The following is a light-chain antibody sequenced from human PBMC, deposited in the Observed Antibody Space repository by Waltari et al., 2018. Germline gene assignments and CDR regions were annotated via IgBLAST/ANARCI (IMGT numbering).Light chain of an antibody. CDR1: QSVSSY. J-gene: IGKJ4*01. Sequence: EIVLTQSPATLSLSPGDRATLSCMASQSVSSYLDWYQQKPGQAPRLLIYDASNRATGIPARFSGSGSGTDFTLTISSLEPEDFAVYYCQQRSNWPPEVTFGGGTKVEIK. V-gene: IGKV3-11*01. CDR2: DAS. CDR3: QQRSNWPPEVT.